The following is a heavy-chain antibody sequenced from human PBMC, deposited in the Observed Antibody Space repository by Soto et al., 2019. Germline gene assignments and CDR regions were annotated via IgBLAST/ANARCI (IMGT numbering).Heavy chain of an antibody. J-gene: IGHJ4*02. CDR3: ARGLSGYYGFDY. V-gene: IGHV3-74*01. Sequence: EVQLVESGGGLVQFGGSLRLSCAAFGFTFSSYWMHWVRQVPGKGLVWVSRIKGDGTNTDYADSVKGRFTISRDNVKNTLYLHMNSLTAEDTAVYYCARGLSGYYGFDYWGQGTLVTVSS. CDR1: GFTFSSYW. D-gene: IGHD5-12*01. CDR2: IKGDGTNT.